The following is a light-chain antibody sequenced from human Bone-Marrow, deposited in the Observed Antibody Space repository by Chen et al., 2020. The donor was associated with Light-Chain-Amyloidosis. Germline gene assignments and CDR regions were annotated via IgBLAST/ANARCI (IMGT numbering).Light chain of an antibody. CDR3: CSYAGSYTWV. CDR1: SSDVGGYNY. CDR2: DVS. J-gene: IGLJ3*02. V-gene: IGLV2-11*01. Sequence: QSALTQPRSVSGPPGQSVTLSCPRTSSDVGGYNYVSWYQQHPGKAPKLMIYDVSKRPSGVPDRFSGSKSGNTASLTISGLQAEDEADYCCCSYAGSYTWVFGGGTKLTVL.